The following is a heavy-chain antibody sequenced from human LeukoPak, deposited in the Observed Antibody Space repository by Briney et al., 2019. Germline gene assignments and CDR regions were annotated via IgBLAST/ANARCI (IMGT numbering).Heavy chain of an antibody. V-gene: IGHV3-20*04. CDR3: ARDIRLVYFDY. Sequence: GGSLRLSCAASGFTFDDYGMSWVRQASGKGLEWVSGINWNGGSTGYADSVKGRFTISRDNAKNSLYLQMNSLRAEDTALYYCARDIRLVYFDYWGQGTLVTVSS. D-gene: IGHD6-19*01. CDR2: INWNGGST. CDR1: GFTFDDYG. J-gene: IGHJ4*02.